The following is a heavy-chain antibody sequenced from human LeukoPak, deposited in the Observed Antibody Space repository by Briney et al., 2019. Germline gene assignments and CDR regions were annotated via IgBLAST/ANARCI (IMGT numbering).Heavy chain of an antibody. CDR1: GFTFSSYW. CDR2: IKQDGSEK. V-gene: IGHV3-7*03. J-gene: IGHJ6*02. CDR3: ARESPDTHAYYDFWSGWSYYYYGMDV. D-gene: IGHD3-3*01. Sequence: PGGSLRLSCAASGFTFSSYWMSWVRQAPGKGPEWVANIKQDGSEKYYVDSVKGRFTISRDNAKNSLYLQMNSLRAEDTAVYYCARESPDTHAYYDFWSGWSYYYYGMDVWGQGTTVTVSS.